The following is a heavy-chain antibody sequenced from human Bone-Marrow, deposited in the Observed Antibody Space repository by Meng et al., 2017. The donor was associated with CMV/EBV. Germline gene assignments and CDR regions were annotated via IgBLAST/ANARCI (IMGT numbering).Heavy chain of an antibody. CDR1: GFTFSSYA. CDR2: ISYDGSNK. V-gene: IGHV3-30-3*01. Sequence: GESLKISCAASGFTFSSYAMHWVRQAPGKGLEWVAVISYDGSNKYYADSVEGRFTISRDNSKNTLYLQMNSLRAEDTAVYYCAKATYYDFWSGYYQYYYYGMDVWGQGTTVTVSS. CDR3: AKATYYDFWSGYYQYYYYGMDV. D-gene: IGHD3-3*01. J-gene: IGHJ6*02.